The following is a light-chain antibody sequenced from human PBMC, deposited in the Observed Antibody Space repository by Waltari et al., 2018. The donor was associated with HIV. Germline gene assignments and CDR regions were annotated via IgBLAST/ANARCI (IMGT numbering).Light chain of an antibody. J-gene: IGLJ2*01. CDR3: AAWDDNLNGPL. CDR1: TSSIGSNT. V-gene: IGLV1-44*01. Sequence: QSVLTQPPSASGTPGQRVTISCSGSTSSIGSNTVHWYQQLPGTAPKLLIYSDHQRPSGVPNRFSGSKSDTSASLAISGLQSEDEADYYCAAWDDNLNGPLFGGGTKLTVL. CDR2: SDH.